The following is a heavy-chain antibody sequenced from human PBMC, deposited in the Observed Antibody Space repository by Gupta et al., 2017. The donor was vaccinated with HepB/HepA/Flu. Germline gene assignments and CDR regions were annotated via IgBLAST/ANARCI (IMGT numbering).Heavy chain of an antibody. CDR2: INQDESEK. Sequence: EVQLVESGGVFLQPGGSLRLSCAPSRFTFSSSWMSWVRQTPGKGLEWVANINQDESEKYYVDSVKGRFTNTRDNPKNSVYLQMNSLRAEDTAVYYCARDVGGFLGYFDYWGQGTLVTVSP. D-gene: IGHD7-27*01. CDR3: ARDVGGFLGYFDY. V-gene: IGHV3-7*01. J-gene: IGHJ4*02. CDR1: RFTFSSSW.